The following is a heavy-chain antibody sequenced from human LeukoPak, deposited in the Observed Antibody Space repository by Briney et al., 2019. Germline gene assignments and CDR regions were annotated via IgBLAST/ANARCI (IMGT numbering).Heavy chain of an antibody. CDR3: ARVSGSYHFMRDYAFDI. CDR1: GFTFDDYG. Sequence: PGGSLRLSCAASGFTFDDYGMSWVRQAPGKGLEWVAFIRYDGSNKYYADSVKGRFTISRDNSKNTLYLQMNSLRAEDTAVYYCARVSGSYHFMRDYAFDIWGQGTMVTVSS. D-gene: IGHD1-26*01. V-gene: IGHV3-30*02. CDR2: IRYDGSNK. J-gene: IGHJ3*02.